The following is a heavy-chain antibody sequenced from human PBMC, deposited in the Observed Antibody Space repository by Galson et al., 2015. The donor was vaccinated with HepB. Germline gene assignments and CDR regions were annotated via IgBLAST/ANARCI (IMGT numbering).Heavy chain of an antibody. CDR1: GFSFRGYG. Sequence: SLRLSCAASGFSFRGYGMHWVRQAPGKGLEWVSVIWYDGSNKYYSDSVKGRFTISRDNSKNTLYLQMNSLRTEDTAVYYCARDGIEAGYYMDVWGEGTTVTVS. CDR3: ARDGIEAGYYMDV. J-gene: IGHJ6*03. D-gene: IGHD6-13*01. CDR2: IWYDGSNK. V-gene: IGHV3-33*01.